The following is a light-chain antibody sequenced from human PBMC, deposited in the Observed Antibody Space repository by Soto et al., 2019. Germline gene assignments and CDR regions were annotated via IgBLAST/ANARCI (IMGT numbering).Light chain of an antibody. V-gene: IGKV1-39*01. Sequence: DLQMTQSPSSLSASVGDRVTITCRASQSISSYLNWYQQKPGKAPKLLIYAASSLQSGVPSRFSGSESGTDFTLTISSLQPEDFATYYCQQSYSTPQTFGQGTKVEIK. CDR1: QSISSY. J-gene: IGKJ1*01. CDR2: AAS. CDR3: QQSYSTPQT.